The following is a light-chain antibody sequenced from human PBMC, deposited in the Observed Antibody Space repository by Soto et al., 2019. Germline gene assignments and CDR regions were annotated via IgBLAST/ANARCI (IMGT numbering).Light chain of an antibody. CDR3: QQTYSSLRT. CDR2: AAS. CDR1: QSISSH. Sequence: DIQMTQSPSSLSASVGDRVTITCRASQSISSHLNWYQQKPGKAPDLLIYAASSLQSGVPSRFSGSGSGTDFTLTISSLQPEDFATYYCQQTYSSLRTFGQGTKVDIK. V-gene: IGKV1-39*01. J-gene: IGKJ1*01.